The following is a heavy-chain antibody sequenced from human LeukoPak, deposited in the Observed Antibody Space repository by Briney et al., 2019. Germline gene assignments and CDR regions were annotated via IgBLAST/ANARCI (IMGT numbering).Heavy chain of an antibody. CDR2: IKSKTDDSTT. V-gene: IGHV3-15*05. CDR3: TADPPGMSTSTGIDH. Sequence: GRSLRLSCAASGFTFSNAWITWVRQIPGKGLEWVGRIKSKTDDSTTDYAAPVKGIFTIPRDDSKNMLYLQMNSLKVEDTAVYYCTADPPGMSTSTGIDHWGQGTLVTVSS. D-gene: IGHD2-2*01. J-gene: IGHJ4*02. CDR1: GFTFSNAW.